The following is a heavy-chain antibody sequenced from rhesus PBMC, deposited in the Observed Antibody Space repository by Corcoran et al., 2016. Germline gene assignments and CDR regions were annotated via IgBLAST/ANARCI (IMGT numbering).Heavy chain of an antibody. CDR2: ITYSGRT. J-gene: IGHJ4*01. CDR1: GYSISSGYY. CDR3: ARMCSGIYCYAQGYDY. V-gene: IGHV4-122*02. Sequence: QVQLQESGPGLVKPSETLSLTCAVSGYSISSGYYWSWIRQPPGKGLEWIGYITYSGRTSYHPSLKSRVTISRDTSKNQFSLKLSSVTAADTAVYYCARMCSGIYCYAQGYDYWGQGVLVTVSS. D-gene: IGHD2-27*01.